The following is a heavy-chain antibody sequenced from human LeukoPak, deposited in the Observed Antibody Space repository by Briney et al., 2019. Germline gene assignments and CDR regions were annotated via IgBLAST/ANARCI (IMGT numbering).Heavy chain of an antibody. CDR1: GGSISSYY. CDR3: ARERPIVATKGGWFDP. D-gene: IGHD5-12*01. CDR2: IYYSGST. Sequence: SETLSLTCTVSGGSISSYYWGWIRQPPGKGLEWIGSIYYSGSTYYNPSLKSRVTISVDTSKNQFSLKLSSVTAADTAVYYCARERPIVATKGGWFDPWGQGTLVTVSS. J-gene: IGHJ5*02. V-gene: IGHV4-39*07.